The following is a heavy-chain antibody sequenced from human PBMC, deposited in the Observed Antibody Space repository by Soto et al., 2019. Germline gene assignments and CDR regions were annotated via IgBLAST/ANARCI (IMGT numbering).Heavy chain of an antibody. D-gene: IGHD4-17*01. CDR3: AKDYGDYGFYYYYGMDV. Sequence: GGSLRLSCAASGFTFSSYAMSWVRQAPGKGLEWVSAISGSGGSTYYADSVKGRFTISRDNSKNTLYLQMNSLRAEDTAVYYCAKDYGDYGFYYYYGMDVWGQGTTVTVSS. CDR1: GFTFSSYA. J-gene: IGHJ6*02. CDR2: ISGSGGST. V-gene: IGHV3-23*01.